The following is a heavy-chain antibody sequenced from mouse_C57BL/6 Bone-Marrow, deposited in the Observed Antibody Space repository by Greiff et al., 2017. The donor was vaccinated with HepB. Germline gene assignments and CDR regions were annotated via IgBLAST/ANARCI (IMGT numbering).Heavy chain of an antibody. CDR2: IYPRSGNT. Sequence: VQGVESGAELARPGASVKLSCKASGYTFTSYGISWVKQSTGQGLEWIGEIYPRSGNTYYNEKFKGKATLTADKSSSTAYMELRSLTSEDSAVYFCARAVEYYGSSYWGQGTTLTVSS. CDR3: ARAVEYYGSSY. J-gene: IGHJ2*01. CDR1: GYTFTSYG. V-gene: IGHV1-81*01. D-gene: IGHD1-1*01.